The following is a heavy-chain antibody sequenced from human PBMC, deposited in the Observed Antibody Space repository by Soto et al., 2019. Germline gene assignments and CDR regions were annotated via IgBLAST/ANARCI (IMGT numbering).Heavy chain of an antibody. V-gene: IGHV3-7*01. J-gene: IGHJ3*02. D-gene: IGHD2-15*01. CDR1: GMTFSNYW. CDR3: VRPVVAETYDAFDI. Sequence: PGGSLRLSCVASGMTFSNYWMNWVRQTPGKGLEWVANISPDGSAKAYVDSVKGRFTVSRDNAKKSLYLQMNNLRAEDTAIYYCVRPVVAETYDAFDIWGQGTMVTVSS. CDR2: ISPDGSAK.